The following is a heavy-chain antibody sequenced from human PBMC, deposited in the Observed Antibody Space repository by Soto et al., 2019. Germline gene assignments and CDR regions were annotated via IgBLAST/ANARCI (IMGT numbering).Heavy chain of an antibody. V-gene: IGHV4-30-4*01. CDR3: AREIIPQTNNYYFDL. CDR1: GGSISGGVHS. D-gene: IGHD1-1*01. CDR2: IFDSGST. J-gene: IGHJ2*01. Sequence: SETLSLTCTVSGGSISGGVHSWSWIRQPPGKGLEWIGHIFDSGSTYYNPSLKRRLTISVDTSKNQFSLRLSSVTAADTAVYYCAREIIPQTNNYYFDLWRRGTLVTVSS.